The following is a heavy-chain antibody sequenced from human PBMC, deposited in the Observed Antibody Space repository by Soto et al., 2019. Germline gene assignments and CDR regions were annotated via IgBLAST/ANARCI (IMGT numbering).Heavy chain of an antibody. D-gene: IGHD4-17*01. Sequence: QVQLQESGPGLVKPSQTLSLTCTVSGDAISSGGYYWSWIHQHPGKGLEWIGYIYYSGSTYYNPFLKSRVNMSVHTSKNPFSRKLSSVTAADPAVYYCARSSEAPVTAFDYWGQGTLVSVSS. CDR3: ARSSEAPVTAFDY. CDR2: IYYSGST. V-gene: IGHV4-31*03. J-gene: IGHJ4*02. CDR1: GDAISSGGYY.